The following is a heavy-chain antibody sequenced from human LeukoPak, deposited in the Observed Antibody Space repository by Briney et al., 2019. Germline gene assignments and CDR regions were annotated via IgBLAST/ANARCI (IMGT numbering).Heavy chain of an antibody. D-gene: IGHD3-22*01. CDR2: IYYSGST. CDR3: ARHAMRTYDSSGYYLY. Sequence: SETLSLTCTVSGGSISNSSYYWGWIRQPPGKGLEWIGSIYYSGSTYYNPSLKSRVTISVDTSKNQFSLKLSSVTAADTAVYYCARHAMRTYDSSGYYLYWGQGTLVTVSS. CDR1: GGSISNSSYY. V-gene: IGHV4-39*01. J-gene: IGHJ4*02.